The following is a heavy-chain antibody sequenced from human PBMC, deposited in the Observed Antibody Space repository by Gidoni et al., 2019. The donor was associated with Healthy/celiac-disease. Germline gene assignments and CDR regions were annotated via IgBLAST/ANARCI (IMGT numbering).Heavy chain of an antibody. D-gene: IGHD6-19*01. Sequence: QVTLRESGPALVKPTQTLTLTCTFSGFSLSTGGMCVSWIRQPPGKALEWLARIDWDDDKYYSTSLKTRLTISKDTSKTQVVLTMTNMDPVDTATYYCARIRYRAWAVAEPFDYWGQGTLVTVSS. V-gene: IGHV2-70*15. CDR2: IDWDDDK. J-gene: IGHJ4*02. CDR1: GFSLSTGGMC. CDR3: ARIRYRAWAVAEPFDY.